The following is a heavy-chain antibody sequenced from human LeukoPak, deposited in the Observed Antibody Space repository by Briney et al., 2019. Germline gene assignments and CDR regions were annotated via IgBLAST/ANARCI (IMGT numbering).Heavy chain of an antibody. CDR1: GGSFSGYY. J-gene: IGHJ4*02. Sequence: PSETLSLTCAVYGGSFSGYYWSWIRQPPGKGLEWIGEINHSGSTNYNPSLKGRVTISVDTSKNQFSLKLSSVTAADTAVYYCARASIAAYNYWGQGTLVTVSS. V-gene: IGHV4-34*01. CDR2: INHSGST. CDR3: ARASIAAYNY. D-gene: IGHD6-6*01.